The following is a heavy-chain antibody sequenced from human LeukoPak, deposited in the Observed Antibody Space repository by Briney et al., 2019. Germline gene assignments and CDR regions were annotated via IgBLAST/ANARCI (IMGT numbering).Heavy chain of an antibody. D-gene: IGHD2-8*01. V-gene: IGHV3-33*01. J-gene: IGHJ4*02. CDR2: IWYDGSNK. CDR1: GFTFSNYD. CDR3: ARDPGGVVCFDY. Sequence: GRSLRLSCAVSGFTFSNYDMHWVRQAPGKGLEWVAVIWYDGSNKYYADSVKGRFTISRDNSKNTLYLQMNTLRAEDTAVYYCARDPGGVVCFDYWGQGTLVTVSS.